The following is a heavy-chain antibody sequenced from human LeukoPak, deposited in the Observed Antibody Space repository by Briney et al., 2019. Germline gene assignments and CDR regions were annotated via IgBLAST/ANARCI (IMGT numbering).Heavy chain of an antibody. CDR3: AKPVIYGSEQCDY. D-gene: IGHD3-10*01. CDR2: ISGSGGNT. Sequence: GGSLRLSCAASGFTFSSYAMSWVRQAPGKGLEWVSGISGSGGNTYYADSVKGRFTISRDNSKNTLFLQMNSLRAEDTAVYYCAKPVIYGSEQCDYWGQGTLVTVSS. CDR1: GFTFSSYA. V-gene: IGHV3-23*01. J-gene: IGHJ4*02.